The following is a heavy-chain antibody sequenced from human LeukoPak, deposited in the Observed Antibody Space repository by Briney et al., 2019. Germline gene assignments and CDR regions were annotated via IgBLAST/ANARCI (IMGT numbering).Heavy chain of an antibody. V-gene: IGHV4-34*01. CDR3: ARQRGYSYGFDY. Sequence: SETLSLTCAVYGGSFSGYYWSWIRQPPGKGLEWIGEINHSGGTNYNPSLKSRVTISVDTSKNQFSLKLSSVTAADTAVYYCARQRGYSYGFDYWGQGTLVTVSS. D-gene: IGHD5-18*01. CDR1: GGSFSGYY. CDR2: INHSGGT. J-gene: IGHJ4*02.